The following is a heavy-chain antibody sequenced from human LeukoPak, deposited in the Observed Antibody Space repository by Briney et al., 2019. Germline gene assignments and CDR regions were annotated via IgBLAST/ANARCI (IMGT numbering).Heavy chain of an antibody. CDR1: GGSISRHH. CDR2: LHHTGST. J-gene: IGHJ4*02. V-gene: IGHV4-59*11. CDR3: ARGVTTHYSLFKSDGLFVGPLDS. Sequence: KPSETLSLTCSVSGGSISRHHWNWIRQAPGKGLGWVGFLHHTGSTDYNPSLKNRVTISGDTSKNQVSLILISVTAADTAVYYCARGVTTHYSLFKSDGLFVGPLDSWGQGTLVTVSS. D-gene: IGHD4-17*01.